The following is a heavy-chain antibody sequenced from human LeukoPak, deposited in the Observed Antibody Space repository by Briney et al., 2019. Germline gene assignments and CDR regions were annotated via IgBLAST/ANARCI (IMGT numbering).Heavy chain of an antibody. Sequence: GGSLRLSCTASGLTFSSYGMHWVRQAPGRGLEWVAAIQYDGSIEYYADSVKGRFTISRDQSKNTLFLQVNSLRAEDTAVYYCAKDQGGGYCSGGSCLFDYWGQGTLVTVSS. D-gene: IGHD2-15*01. V-gene: IGHV3-30*02. CDR2: IQYDGSIE. J-gene: IGHJ4*02. CDR1: GLTFSSYG. CDR3: AKDQGGGYCSGGSCLFDY.